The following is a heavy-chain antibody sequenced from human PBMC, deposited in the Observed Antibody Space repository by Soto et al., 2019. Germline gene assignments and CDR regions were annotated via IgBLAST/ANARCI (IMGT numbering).Heavy chain of an antibody. J-gene: IGHJ4*02. Sequence: RLRRRVAGGTVKIYVMDGALQTQGKGLEWVSYISSSSTIYYADSVKGRFTISRDNAKNSLYLQMNSLRAEDTAVYYCAREAFAMVRGVIIPITQYFDYWGQGTLVTVSS. CDR3: AREAFAMVRGVIIPITQYFDY. V-gene: IGHV3-48*01. CDR2: ISSSSTI. CDR1: GGTVKIYV. D-gene: IGHD3-10*01.